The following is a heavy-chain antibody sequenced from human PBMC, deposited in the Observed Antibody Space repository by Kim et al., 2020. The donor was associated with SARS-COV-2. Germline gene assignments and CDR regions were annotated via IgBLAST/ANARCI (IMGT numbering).Heavy chain of an antibody. CDR1: GGTFGTYP. J-gene: IGHJ4*02. D-gene: IGHD3-22*01. CDR2: IIPFFDTT. Sequence: SVKVSCKASGGTFGTYPISWVLQAPGQGLEWMGGIIPFFDTTNYAPKFQGRVTMTAGDSTRTTYMELSSLKSGDTAVYFFARRFFDSSGNYHDFWGEGT. CDR3: ARRFFDSSGNYHDF. V-gene: IGHV1-69*13.